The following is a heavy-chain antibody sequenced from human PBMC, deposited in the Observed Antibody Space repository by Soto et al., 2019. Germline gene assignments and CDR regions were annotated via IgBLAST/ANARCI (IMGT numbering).Heavy chain of an antibody. Sequence: GGSLRLCCAASGFSFSSYWMYWVRQAPGKGLMWVSRIHNDGSTTRYADSVKGRFTISRDNAKNTLYLQMSSLRVEDTALYYCARENWKLYSCPGPLVT. CDR3: ARENWKLY. J-gene: IGHJ4*01. CDR1: GFSFSSYW. D-gene: IGHD1-1*01. CDR2: IHNDGSTT. V-gene: IGHV3-74*01.